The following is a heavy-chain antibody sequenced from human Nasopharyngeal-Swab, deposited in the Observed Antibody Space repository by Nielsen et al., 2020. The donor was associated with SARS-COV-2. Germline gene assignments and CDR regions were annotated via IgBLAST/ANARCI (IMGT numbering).Heavy chain of an antibody. V-gene: IGHV4-31*03. Sequence: SETLSLTCSVSGGSISLGGYYWSWIRQHPGKGLEWIGYISYSRRTDYNPSLKSRVSISVDTSKNQFSLKLSSVTAADTAVYYCARGSGDTIFGVVIIGAFDIWGQGTMVTVSS. CDR1: GGSISLGGYY. J-gene: IGHJ3*02. CDR2: ISYSRRT. CDR3: ARGSGDTIFGVVIIGAFDI. D-gene: IGHD3-3*01.